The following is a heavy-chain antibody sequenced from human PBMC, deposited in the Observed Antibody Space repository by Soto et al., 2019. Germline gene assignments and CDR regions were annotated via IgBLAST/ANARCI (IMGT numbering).Heavy chain of an antibody. CDR3: ARARYCSGGSCYLDY. Sequence: PSETLSLTCTVSGGSISSGDYYWSWIRQPPGKGLEWIGYIYYSGSTYYNPSLKSRVTISVDTSKNQFSLKLSSVTAADTAVYYCARARYCSGGSCYLDYWGQGTLVTVSS. CDR2: IYYSGST. D-gene: IGHD2-15*01. V-gene: IGHV4-30-4*01. CDR1: GGSISSGDYY. J-gene: IGHJ4*02.